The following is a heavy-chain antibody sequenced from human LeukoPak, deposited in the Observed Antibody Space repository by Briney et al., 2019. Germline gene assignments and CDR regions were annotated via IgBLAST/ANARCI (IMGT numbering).Heavy chain of an antibody. CDR3: ASHSGGYAY. V-gene: IGHV4-30-4*07. CDR1: GGSISSGAYS. Sequence: SETLSLTCAVSGGSISSGAYSWSWIRQPPGKRLEWIGYIYYSDTPYYNPSLKSRVTISVDTSKNQFSLKLRSVTAADTAVYYCASHSGGYAYWGQGTLVTVSS. J-gene: IGHJ4*02. D-gene: IGHD5-12*01. CDR2: IYYSDTP.